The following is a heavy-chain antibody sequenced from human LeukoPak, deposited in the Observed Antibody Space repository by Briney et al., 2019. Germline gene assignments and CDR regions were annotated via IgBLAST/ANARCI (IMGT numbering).Heavy chain of an antibody. D-gene: IGHD3-22*01. J-gene: IGHJ4*02. CDR1: GYIFTSYY. Sequence: GASVKVSCKAFGYIFTSYYMHWVRQAPGQGLEWMGIINPSGGSTSYAQKFQGRVTMTRDTSTSTVYMELSSLRSEDTAVYYCARPLAGVYHDTSGHLYWGQGTLVTVSS. CDR2: INPSGGST. V-gene: IGHV1-46*01. CDR3: ARPLAGVYHDTSGHLY.